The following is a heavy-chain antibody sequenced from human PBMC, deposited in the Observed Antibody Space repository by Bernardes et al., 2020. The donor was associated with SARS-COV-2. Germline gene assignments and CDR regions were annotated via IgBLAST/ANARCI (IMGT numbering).Heavy chain of an antibody. J-gene: IGHJ4*02. V-gene: IGHV3-23*01. Sequence: GGSLRLSCAASGFTFSSYGMHWVRQAPGKGLEWVSANSGYGSSTYYADSVKGRFTISRDNSKNTPYLQMNSLRVEDTAVYYCAKRENYDFWSGPIDFWGQGTLVTVSS. D-gene: IGHD3-3*01. CDR3: AKRENYDFWSGPIDF. CDR1: GFTFSSYG. CDR2: NSGYGSST.